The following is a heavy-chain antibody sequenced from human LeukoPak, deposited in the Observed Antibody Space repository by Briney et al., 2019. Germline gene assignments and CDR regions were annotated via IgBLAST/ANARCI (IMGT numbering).Heavy chain of an antibody. J-gene: IGHJ4*02. CDR3: TTFRFLGIAAAGYFDY. CDR2: NKSKTDGGTT. Sequence: GSSLSLCCAAACITFSNAWMSWLRQTPGKGEELVGRNKSKTDGGTTDYAAPVKGRFTISRDDSKNTLYLQMNSLKTEDTAVYYCTTFRFLGIAAAGYFDYWGQGTLVTVSS. D-gene: IGHD6-13*01. CDR1: CITFSNAW. V-gene: IGHV3-15*01.